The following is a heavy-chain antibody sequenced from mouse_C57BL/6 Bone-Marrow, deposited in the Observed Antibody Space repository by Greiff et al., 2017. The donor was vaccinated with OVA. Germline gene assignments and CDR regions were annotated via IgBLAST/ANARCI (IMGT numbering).Heavy chain of an antibody. Sequence: QVQLKQPGAELVRPGSSVKLSCKASGYTFTSYWMHWVKQRPIQGLEWIGNIDPSDSETHYNQKFKDKATLTVDKSSSTAYMQLSSLTSEDSAVYYCARPHPLYYYGSSYYFDYWGQGTTLTVSS. D-gene: IGHD1-1*01. V-gene: IGHV1-52*01. CDR1: GYTFTSYW. CDR3: ARPHPLYYYGSSYYFDY. J-gene: IGHJ2*01. CDR2: IDPSDSET.